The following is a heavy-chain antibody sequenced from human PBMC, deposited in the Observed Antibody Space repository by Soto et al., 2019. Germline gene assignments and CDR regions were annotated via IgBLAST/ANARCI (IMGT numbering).Heavy chain of an antibody. Sequence: EVQLLESGGGLVQPGGSLRLSCAASGFTFSSYAMNWVRQAPGKGLEWVSAISGSGGSTYYADSVKGRFTITRDNSKNTLYLQMNSLRAEDTAVYYCAKDQSRIAASPSDYWGQGTLVTVSS. V-gene: IGHV3-23*01. J-gene: IGHJ4*02. CDR2: ISGSGGST. D-gene: IGHD6-13*01. CDR1: GFTFSSYA. CDR3: AKDQSRIAASPSDY.